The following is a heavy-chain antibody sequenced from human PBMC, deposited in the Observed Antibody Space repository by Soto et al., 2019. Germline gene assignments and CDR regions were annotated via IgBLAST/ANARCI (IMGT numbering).Heavy chain of an antibody. D-gene: IGHD2-15*01. Sequence: EVQLVESGGGLVQPGRSLRLSCAASGFTFDDYAMHWVRQAPGKGLEWVSGISWNSGSIGYADSVKGRFTISRDNAKNSLYLQMNSLRAEDTALYYCAKVIYGGCFDYWGQGTLVTVSS. CDR3: AKVIYGGCFDY. V-gene: IGHV3-9*01. CDR2: ISWNSGSI. CDR1: GFTFDDYA. J-gene: IGHJ4*02.